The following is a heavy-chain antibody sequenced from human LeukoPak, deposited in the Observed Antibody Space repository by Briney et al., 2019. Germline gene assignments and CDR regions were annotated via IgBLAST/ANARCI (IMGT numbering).Heavy chain of an antibody. CDR3: TRASYAGSYYTYYFDY. Sequence: GGSLRLSCTTSGFSFGDYAMSWGRRAPGKGLEWVGFIRSKAYGGTTEYAASVKGRFTISRDDSKSIAYLQMSGLKTEDTALYYCTRASYAGSYYTYYFDYWGQGTLVAVSS. J-gene: IGHJ4*02. V-gene: IGHV3-49*04. D-gene: IGHD1-26*01. CDR2: IRSKAYGGTT. CDR1: GFSFGDYA.